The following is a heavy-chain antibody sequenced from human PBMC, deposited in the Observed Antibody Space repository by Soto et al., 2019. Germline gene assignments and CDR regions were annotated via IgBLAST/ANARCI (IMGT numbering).Heavy chain of an antibody. CDR2: TYHSGTT. V-gene: IGHV4-4*02. D-gene: IGHD1-26*01. CDR1: GDSINNSHW. J-gene: IGHJ5*02. CDR3: AGEVMGSPACGPNWFDP. Sequence: QVQLQESGPGLVQPSGTLSLTCAVSGDSINNSHWWSWVRQTPGKGLKWIGETYHSGTTNYNPSLKTRVTISIDRDKTPLSRSSTSGTAADTAVDVPAGEVMGSPACGPNWFDPWGQGTLVTVSS.